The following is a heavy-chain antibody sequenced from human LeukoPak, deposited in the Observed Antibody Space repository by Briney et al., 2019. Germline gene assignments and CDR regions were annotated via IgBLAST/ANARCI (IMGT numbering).Heavy chain of an antibody. Sequence: GGSLRLSCAASGVTFSSYAMSWVREAPGKGLEWVSAISGSGGSTYYADSVKGRFTISRDNSKNTLYLQMNSLRAEDTAVYYCAKDRWSSSSPYYFDYWGQGTLVTVSS. CDR2: ISGSGGST. CDR3: AKDRWSSSSPYYFDY. D-gene: IGHD6-13*01. CDR1: GVTFSSYA. J-gene: IGHJ4*02. V-gene: IGHV3-23*01.